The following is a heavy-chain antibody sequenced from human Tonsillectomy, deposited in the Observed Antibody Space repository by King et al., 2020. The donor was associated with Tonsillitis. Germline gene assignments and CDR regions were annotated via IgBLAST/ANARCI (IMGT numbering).Heavy chain of an antibody. D-gene: IGHD3-3*01. CDR3: ARLPLESY. V-gene: IGHV5-51*01. Sequence: VQLVQSGAEVKKTGESLKIYCKGSGYSFTPYWIGWVRQMPGKGLEWMWIIYTGDSDTRYSPSVQGQVTISADTSINTAYLQWSSLKASDAAMYYCARLPLESYWGQGTLVTVSS. CDR1: GYSFTPYW. J-gene: IGHJ4*02. CDR2: IYTGDSDT.